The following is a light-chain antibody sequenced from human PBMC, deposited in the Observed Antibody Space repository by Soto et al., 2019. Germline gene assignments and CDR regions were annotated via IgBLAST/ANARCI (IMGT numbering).Light chain of an antibody. Sequence: DIQMTQSPSTLSASVGDSVTITCRASQRITSWVAWYQQKVGKVPKLLIYDVSSLERGVPSRFSGSGSGTEFTLTISGLQPDDFATYYCQHYKSYPWTFGQGTKVEMK. J-gene: IGKJ1*01. CDR3: QHYKSYPWT. CDR1: QRITSW. V-gene: IGKV1-5*01. CDR2: DVS.